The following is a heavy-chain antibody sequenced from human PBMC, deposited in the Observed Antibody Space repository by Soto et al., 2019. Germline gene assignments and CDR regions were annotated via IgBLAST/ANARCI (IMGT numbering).Heavy chain of an antibody. V-gene: IGHV1-18*01. D-gene: IGHD3-22*01. CDR2: ISGYNGFT. Sequence: QVPLVQSGAEVRRPGTSVRISCTTSGYNFNTYGIIWVRQVPGEGLEWMGWISGYNGFTKYAQSLEDRVTLSTDMSTSTAFLELRNLRSGDTALYFCARDRDYSHTDADIDYWGQGTLVTVSS. CDR1: GYNFNTYG. J-gene: IGHJ4*02. CDR3: ARDRDYSHTDADIDY.